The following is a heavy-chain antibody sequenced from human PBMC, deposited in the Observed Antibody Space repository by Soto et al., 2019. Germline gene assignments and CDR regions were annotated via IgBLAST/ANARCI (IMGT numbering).Heavy chain of an antibody. CDR2: IDWDDDK. D-gene: IGHD6-13*01. J-gene: IGHJ6*03. CDR1: GFSLNTSGMC. Sequence: SGPTLVNPTQTLTLTCTFSGFSLNTSGMCVSWIRQPPGKALEWLARIDWDDDKYYSTSLKTRLTISKDTSKNQVVLAMTNMDPVDTATYYCARESSSWRNYYYYYIDVWGKGTTVTVSS. CDR3: ARESSSWRNYYYYYIDV. V-gene: IGHV2-70*11.